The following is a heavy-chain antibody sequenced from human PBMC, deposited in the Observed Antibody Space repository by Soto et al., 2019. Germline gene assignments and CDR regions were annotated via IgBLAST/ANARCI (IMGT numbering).Heavy chain of an antibody. D-gene: IGHD4-17*01. J-gene: IGHJ3*02. CDR2: IAANGGAA. V-gene: IGHV3-23*01. CDR1: GFTFSNYA. CDR3: GNVLNGYYVGAFHI. Sequence: GGSLRHWCAASGFTFSNYAMSWVRQAPGKGPEWVAGIAANGGAAYLADSVKGRFTISRDNSKNTLYLQMNSLRPDDTALYYCGNVLNGYYVGAFHICCQTTIVT.